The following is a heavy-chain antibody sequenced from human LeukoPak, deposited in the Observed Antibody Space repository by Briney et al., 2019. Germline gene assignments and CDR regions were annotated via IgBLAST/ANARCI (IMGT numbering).Heavy chain of an antibody. CDR1: GFTFSSYS. D-gene: IGHD2-21*01. J-gene: IGHJ3*02. CDR3: ARDRKYSDAFDI. V-gene: IGHV3-21*01. Sequence: GGSPRLSCAASGFTFSSYSMNWVRQAPGKGLEWVSSISSSSYIYYADSVKGRFTISRDNAKNSLYLQMNSLRAEDTAVYYCARDRKYSDAFDIWGQGTMVTVSS. CDR2: ISSSSYI.